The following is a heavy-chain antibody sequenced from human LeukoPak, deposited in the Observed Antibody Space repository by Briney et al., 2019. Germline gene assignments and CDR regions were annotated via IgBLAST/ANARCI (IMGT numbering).Heavy chain of an antibody. D-gene: IGHD2-2*01. V-gene: IGHV3-23*01. Sequence: GGSLRLSCAASGFTFSTCAMCWVRQAQAQGLELVSTISHSCDRTYYEDSVNDRFTISRDPSKNPLFLQMTSLRAEDTASYFCAKVTPPHLAGVSASMPLYYYCYMDVWGNGTTVTVSS. CDR1: GFTFSTCA. CDR3: AKVTPPHLAGVSASMPLYYYCYMDV. CDR2: ISHSCDRT. J-gene: IGHJ6*03.